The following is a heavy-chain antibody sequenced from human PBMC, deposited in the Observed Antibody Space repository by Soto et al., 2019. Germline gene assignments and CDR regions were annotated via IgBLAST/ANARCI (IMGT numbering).Heavy chain of an antibody. D-gene: IGHD3-10*01. CDR3: ARDQDTYGSAVINF. CDR2: IAADGSSR. J-gene: IGHJ4*02. CDR1: GFTFSSYW. V-gene: IGHV3-74*01. Sequence: EVQLVESGGGLVQPGGSLRLSCGASGFTFSSYWMHWVRQAPGKGLVWVSRIAADGSSRSYAGSVKGRFTISRDNAKNTLYLQMDSLRAEDTAVYYCARDQDTYGSAVINFWGQGTVVTVSS.